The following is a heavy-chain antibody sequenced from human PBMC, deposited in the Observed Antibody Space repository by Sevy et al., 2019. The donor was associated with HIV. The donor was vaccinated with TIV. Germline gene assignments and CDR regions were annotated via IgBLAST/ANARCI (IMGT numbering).Heavy chain of an antibody. Sequence: GGSLRLSCAASGFTFSSYAMHWVRQAPGKGLEWVAVISYDGSNKYYADSVKCRFTISRDNSKNTLYLQMTSPGVEDRAVDYSARDPLDGALWSGDIWGQGTMVTVSS. D-gene: IGHD2-21*01. V-gene: IGHV3-30-3*01. CDR3: ARDPLDGALWSGDI. J-gene: IGHJ3*02. CDR1: GFTFSSYA. CDR2: ISYDGSNK.